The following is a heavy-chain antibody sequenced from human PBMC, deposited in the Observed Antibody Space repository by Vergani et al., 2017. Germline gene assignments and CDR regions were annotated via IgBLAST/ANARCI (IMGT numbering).Heavy chain of an antibody. D-gene: IGHD4-17*01. CDR1: RFDFSDYY. Sequence: QGQLVESGGGLVKPGGSLRLSCAASRFDFSDYYMSWIRQAPGKGLEWISYISNSGNTINYADSVKGRFIVSRDNAKNSLYLQMNSLRAEDTAVYHCARPSAPGDYDALDIWGQGTMVTVSS. J-gene: IGHJ3*02. V-gene: IGHV3-11*04. CDR2: ISNSGNTI. CDR3: ARPSAPGDYDALDI.